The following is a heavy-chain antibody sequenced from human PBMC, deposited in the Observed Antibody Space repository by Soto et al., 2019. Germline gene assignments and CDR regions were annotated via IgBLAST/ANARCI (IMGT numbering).Heavy chain of an antibody. CDR2: INPNSGGT. D-gene: IGHD3-22*01. CDR1: GWTFTCHY. V-gene: IGHV1-2*02. J-gene: IGHJ4*02. Sequence: VGCQGSGWTFTCHYMHWVRQAPVQGLEWMGWINPNSGGTNYAQKFQGRATMARDTSISTAYMELSRLRSDDTAVYYCARDLTYYYDSSGVFGYWGQGTLVTVSS. CDR3: ARDLTYYYDSSGVFGY.